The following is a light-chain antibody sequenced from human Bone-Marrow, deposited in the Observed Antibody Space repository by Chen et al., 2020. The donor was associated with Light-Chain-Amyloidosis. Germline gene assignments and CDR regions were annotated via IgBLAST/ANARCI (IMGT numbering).Light chain of an antibody. V-gene: IGLV3-21*02. J-gene: IGLJ3*02. CDR2: DDS. CDR1: NIGSTS. CDR3: QVWDRSSDRPV. Sequence: SYVLIQPSSVSVAPGQTATIARGGNNIGSTSVHWYQQTPGQAPLLVVYDDSDRPSGIPERLSGTNSGNTATLTISRVEAGDEADYCCQVWDRSSDRPVFGGGTKLTVL.